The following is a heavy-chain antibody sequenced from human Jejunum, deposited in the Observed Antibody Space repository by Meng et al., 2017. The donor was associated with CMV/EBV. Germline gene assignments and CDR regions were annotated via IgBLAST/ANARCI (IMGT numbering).Heavy chain of an antibody. CDR3: ARDIYSKTYYRSNAFDI. J-gene: IGHJ3*02. Sequence: FDDYAIHWVRQPPGKGLEWVSGISWSSGREGYAGSVRGRFTLSRDKAKNVLYLQMTSLRPDDTAFYYCARDIYSKTYYRSNAFDIWGQGTRVTVSS. CDR1: FDDYA. D-gene: IGHD3-10*01. CDR2: ISWSSGRE. V-gene: IGHV3-9*01.